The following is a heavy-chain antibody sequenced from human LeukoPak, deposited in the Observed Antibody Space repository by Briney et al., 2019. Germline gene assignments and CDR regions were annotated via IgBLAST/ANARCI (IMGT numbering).Heavy chain of an antibody. CDR3: EKDDY. CDR2: INLSNGDT. CDR1: GFIFTAYY. Sequence: GASVKVSCKASGFIFTAYYIHWVRQAPGQGLEWMGWINLSNGDTNYAQKFQGRVTMTRDTSVSTAYMELSRLRSDDTAVYYCEKDDYWGQGTLVTVSS. J-gene: IGHJ4*02. V-gene: IGHV1-2*02.